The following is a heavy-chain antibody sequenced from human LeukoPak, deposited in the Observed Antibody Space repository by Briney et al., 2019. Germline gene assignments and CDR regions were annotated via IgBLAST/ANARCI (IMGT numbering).Heavy chain of an antibody. CDR2: IYSGGST. D-gene: IGHD3-3*01. V-gene: IGHV3-53*01. Sequence: GGSLRLSCAASGFTVSSNYMSWVRQAPGKGLEWVSVIYSGGSTYYADSVKGRFTISRDNSKNTLYLQMNSLRAEDTAVYYCARGRDYDFWSGPGPFDYWGQGTLVTVSS. J-gene: IGHJ4*02. CDR1: GFTVSSNY. CDR3: ARGRDYDFWSGPGPFDY.